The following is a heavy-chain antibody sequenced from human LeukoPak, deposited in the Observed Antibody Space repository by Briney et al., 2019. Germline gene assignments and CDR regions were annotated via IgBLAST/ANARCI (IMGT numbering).Heavy chain of an antibody. J-gene: IGHJ4*02. Sequence: GGSLRLSCIASGFTFGDYAMSWVRQAPGKGLGWVANINQDGSEKFYVDSVKGRFTISRDNAKNSLFLQMNSLRAEDTAVYYCARNYDWGQGTLVTVSS. CDR2: INQDGSEK. V-gene: IGHV3-7*04. CDR3: ARNYD. CDR1: GFTFGDYA. D-gene: IGHD3-16*01.